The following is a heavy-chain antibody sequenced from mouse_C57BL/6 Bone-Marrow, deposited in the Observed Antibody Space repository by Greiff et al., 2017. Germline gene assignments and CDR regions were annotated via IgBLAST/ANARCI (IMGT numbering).Heavy chain of an antibody. CDR3: ARDRGNNWYVDV. J-gene: IGHJ1*03. CDR1: GFTFSSYA. D-gene: IGHD2-1*01. V-gene: IGHV5-4*01. CDR2: ISDGGSYT. Sequence: EVKLVESGGGLVKPGGSLKLSCAASGFTFSSYAMSWVRQTPEKRLEWVATISDGGSYTYYPDNVKGRFTISRDNAKNNLYLQMSHLKSEDTAMYYCARDRGNNWYVDVWAQGPRSPSPQ.